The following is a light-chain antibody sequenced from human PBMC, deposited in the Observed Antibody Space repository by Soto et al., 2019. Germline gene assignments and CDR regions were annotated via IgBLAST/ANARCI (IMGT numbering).Light chain of an antibody. CDR1: SSDVGGYNY. Sequence: QSALTQPASVSGSPGQSITISCTGISSDVGGYNYVSWYQQHPGKAPKLMIYDVSNRRSGVSNRSSGSKSGNTASLTISGLQAEDEADYYCYSYTSSSTVLFGGGTKVTVL. CDR3: YSYTSSSTVL. V-gene: IGLV2-14*01. CDR2: DVS. J-gene: IGLJ2*01.